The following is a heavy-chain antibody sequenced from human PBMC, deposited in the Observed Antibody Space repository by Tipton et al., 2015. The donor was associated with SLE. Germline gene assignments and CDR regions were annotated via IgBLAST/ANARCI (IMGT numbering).Heavy chain of an antibody. Sequence: TLSLTCTVSGDSISRDYWSWIRQPPGGGLEWVAYIYSGGSTNFNPLLKSRLSISLDSAKSQVSLNLTSVTAADTAVYYCARDPKYWGQGTLVIVSS. CDR2: IYSGGST. CDR3: ARDPKY. CDR1: GDSISRDY. V-gene: IGHV4-59*01. J-gene: IGHJ4*02.